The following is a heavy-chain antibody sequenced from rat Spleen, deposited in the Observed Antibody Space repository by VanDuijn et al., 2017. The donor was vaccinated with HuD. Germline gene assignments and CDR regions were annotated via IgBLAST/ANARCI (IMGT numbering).Heavy chain of an antibody. V-gene: IGHV5-29*01. CDR3: TRPGQLYAYVMDA. Sequence: EVQLVESDGGLVQPGRSLKLSCVASGFTFSDHYMAWVRQAPTKGLEWVATISYDGSSTYYRDSVKGRFTISRDNAKSTLYLQMDSLRSEDTATYYCTRPGQLYAYVMDAWGQGASVTVSS. J-gene: IGHJ4*01. CDR1: GFTFSDHY. D-gene: IGHD1-2*01. CDR2: ISYDGSST.